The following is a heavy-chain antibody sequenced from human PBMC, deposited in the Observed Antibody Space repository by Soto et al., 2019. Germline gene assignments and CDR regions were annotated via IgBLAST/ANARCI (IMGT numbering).Heavy chain of an antibody. Sequence: SVKVSCKASGGTFSSYAISWVRQAPGQGLEWMGGIIPIFGTANYAQKFQGRVTITADESTSTAYMELSSLRSEDTAVYYCARCVGSCYSGIDAFHIWAQGTMVIVSS. J-gene: IGHJ3*02. CDR2: IIPIFGTA. CDR1: GGTFSSYA. CDR3: ARCVGSCYSGIDAFHI. V-gene: IGHV1-69*13. D-gene: IGHD2-15*01.